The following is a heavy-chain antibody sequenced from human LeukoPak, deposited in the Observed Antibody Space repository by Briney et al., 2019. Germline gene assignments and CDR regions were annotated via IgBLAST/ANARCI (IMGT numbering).Heavy chain of an antibody. Sequence: SETLSLTCTVSGGSISSSSYYWGWIRQPPGKGLEWIGSIYYSGSTYYNPSLKSRVTISVDTSKNQFSLKLSSVTAADTAVYYCASRRDGYNWSYFDYWGQGTLVTVSS. CDR3: ASRRDGYNWSYFDY. CDR2: IYYSGST. D-gene: IGHD5-24*01. J-gene: IGHJ4*02. V-gene: IGHV4-39*07. CDR1: GGSISSSSYY.